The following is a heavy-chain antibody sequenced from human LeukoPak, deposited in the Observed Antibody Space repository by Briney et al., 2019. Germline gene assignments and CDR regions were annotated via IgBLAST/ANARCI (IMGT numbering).Heavy chain of an antibody. J-gene: IGHJ4*02. D-gene: IGHD6-13*01. CDR2: ISYDGSNR. Sequence: GGSLRLSCAASGFTFSSYGMHWVRQPPGKGLEWVAVISYDGSNRYYADSVKGRFTISRDNSKNTLYQQMNSLRGDDTAVYYCAKAPSYSSSWYSPDYWGQGTLVTVSS. CDR1: GFTFSSYG. V-gene: IGHV3-30*18. CDR3: AKAPSYSSSWYSPDY.